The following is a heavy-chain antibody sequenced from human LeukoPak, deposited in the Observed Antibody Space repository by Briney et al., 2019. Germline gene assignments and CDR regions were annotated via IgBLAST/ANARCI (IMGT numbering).Heavy chain of an antibody. CDR1: GYTFTDYY. Sequence: ASVKVSCKASGYTFTDYYVYWVRQAPGQGLEWMGWINPNSGDTNYAQKFQGRVTMTRGTSISTAYMDLSSLRSDDTAMYYCARMWSTATSGWNWFDPWGRGTLVTVSS. V-gene: IGHV1-2*02. D-gene: IGHD6-13*01. J-gene: IGHJ5*02. CDR3: ARMWSTATSGWNWFDP. CDR2: INPNSGDT.